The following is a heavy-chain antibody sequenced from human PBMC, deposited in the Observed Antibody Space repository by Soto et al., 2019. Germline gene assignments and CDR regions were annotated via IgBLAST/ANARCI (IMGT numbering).Heavy chain of an antibody. J-gene: IGHJ4*02. CDR3: ARDFPTAGYGSGRYDY. D-gene: IGHD6-19*01. CDR1: GGSISGFY. Sequence: QVQLQESGPGLVKPSETLSLTCTVSGGSISGFYWSWIRQPPGKGLEWIGYVNDRGNTNYNPSLKSRVTISVDTSKNQFSLKLSSVTAADTAVYYCARDFPTAGYGSGRYDYWGQGTLVTVSS. V-gene: IGHV4-59*01. CDR2: VNDRGNT.